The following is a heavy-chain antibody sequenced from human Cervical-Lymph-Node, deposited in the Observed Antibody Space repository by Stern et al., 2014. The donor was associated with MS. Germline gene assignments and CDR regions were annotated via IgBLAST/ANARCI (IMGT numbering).Heavy chain of an antibody. CDR2: ISPKAGSA. V-gene: IGHV1-2*02. Sequence: QVQLVQFGSEVERPGASVQVSCKASGYTFTAYFLRWVRQAPGQGLEWMVWISPKAGSATYAQMFQDRVTMTRDTSINTGYMEVSSLRSDDTAVYYCARDRGSYSDYWGQGTLVAVSS. CDR1: GYTFTAYF. D-gene: IGHD1-26*01. J-gene: IGHJ4*02. CDR3: ARDRGSYSDY.